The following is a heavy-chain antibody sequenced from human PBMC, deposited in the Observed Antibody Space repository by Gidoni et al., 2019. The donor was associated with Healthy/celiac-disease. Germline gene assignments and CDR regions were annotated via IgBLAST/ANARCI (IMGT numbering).Heavy chain of an antibody. J-gene: IGHJ4*02. Sequence: QVQRQQSGPGLVKPSQTLSLTCASSGDSGASNRAAWNWIRQSPSRGLEWRGRTYYRFKWYNDYAVSVKSRLPISPDTSKNQFSLQLNSVTPEDTAVYYCARDAQGYSSGWAFDYWGQGTLVTVSS. CDR1: GDSGASNRAA. CDR2: TYYRFKWYN. D-gene: IGHD6-19*01. CDR3: ARDAQGYSSGWAFDY. V-gene: IGHV6-1*01.